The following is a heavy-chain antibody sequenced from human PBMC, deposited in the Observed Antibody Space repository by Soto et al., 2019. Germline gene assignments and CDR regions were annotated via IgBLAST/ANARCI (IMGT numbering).Heavy chain of an antibody. CDR1: GDSVSSGAYY. J-gene: IGHJ5*02. CDR2: IYYNAIT. Sequence: QVKLQESGPGLVKPSETLSLTCTVSGDSVSSGAYYWSWVRQPPGKGLEWIGYIYYNAITNYNPSLKSRVTILVDTSKSEISLTLNSVTAADTAVYYSARANIAAAGTIFDPWGQGVLVTVSA. V-gene: IGHV4-61*08. CDR3: ARANIAAAGTIFDP. D-gene: IGHD6-13*01.